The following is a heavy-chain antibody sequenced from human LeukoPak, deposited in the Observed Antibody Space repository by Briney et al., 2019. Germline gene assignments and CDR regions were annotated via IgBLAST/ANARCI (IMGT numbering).Heavy chain of an antibody. J-gene: IGHJ4*02. CDR1: GFTVSSNY. Sequence: PGGSLRLSCAASGFTVSSNYMSWVRQAPGKGLEWVSVIYSGGNTYYADSVKGRFTISRDNSKNTLYLQMNGLRAEDTAVYCCARDSSSGWYHGDWGQGTLVTVSS. CDR3: ARDSSSGWYHGD. CDR2: IYSGGNT. D-gene: IGHD6-19*01. V-gene: IGHV3-66*01.